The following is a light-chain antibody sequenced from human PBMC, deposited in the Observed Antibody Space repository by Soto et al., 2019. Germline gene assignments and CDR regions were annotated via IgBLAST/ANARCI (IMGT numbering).Light chain of an antibody. CDR1: QSIATW. Sequence: DIQMTQSPSTLSASVGDRVTITCRASQSIATWLAWYQKKPGEAPNLLIQKASSLESGVPSRFSGSGSGTEFPLTISSLQPDDFATYYCQQYNTFFPSFGQGTKLEMK. CDR2: KAS. CDR3: QQYNTFFPS. J-gene: IGKJ2*03. V-gene: IGKV1-5*03.